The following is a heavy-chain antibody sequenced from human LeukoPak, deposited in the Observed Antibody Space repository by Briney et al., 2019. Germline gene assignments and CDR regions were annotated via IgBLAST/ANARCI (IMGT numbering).Heavy chain of an antibody. V-gene: IGHV3-7*01. D-gene: IGHD2-2*01. Sequence: GGSLRLSCAASGFSFRNFWMIWVRQAPGKGLECVANIQEDGTEKYSVDSVKGRFTISRDNAKNSVYLQMNSLRVEDTAVYYCARLIPAALIDYWGQGTLVTVS. CDR3: ARLIPAALIDY. J-gene: IGHJ4*02. CDR1: GFSFRNFW. CDR2: IQEDGTEK.